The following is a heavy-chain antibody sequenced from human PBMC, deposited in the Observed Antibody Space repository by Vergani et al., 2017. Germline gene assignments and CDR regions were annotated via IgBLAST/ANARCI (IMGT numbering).Heavy chain of an antibody. J-gene: IGHJ6*03. V-gene: IGHV4-38-2*02. Sequence: QLQLQESGPGLVKPSETLSLTCTVSGVSITGGNYWGWVRQSPVSGLEWLGSVFHLGTLYYNPSLQSRVTISMDANNHFSLKLTSVTAADTAVYYCARVDTQVPATSHFYYMDVWGKGTTVVVSS. CDR2: VFHLGTL. D-gene: IGHD6-25*01. CDR1: GVSITGGNY. CDR3: ARVDTQVPATSHFYYMDV.